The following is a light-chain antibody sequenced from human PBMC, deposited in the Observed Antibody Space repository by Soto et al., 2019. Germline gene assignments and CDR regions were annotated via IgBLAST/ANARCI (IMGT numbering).Light chain of an antibody. CDR1: VLAKKY. V-gene: IGLV3-27*01. J-gene: IGLJ2*01. CDR3: YSAAANNPVV. CDR2: KDS. Sequence: SYELTQPSSVSVSPGQTARITCSGDVLAKKYARWFQQKPGQAPVLVIYKDSERPSGIPGRFSGSSSGTTVTLTISGAQVEDEADYYCYSAAANNPVVFGGGTKLTVL.